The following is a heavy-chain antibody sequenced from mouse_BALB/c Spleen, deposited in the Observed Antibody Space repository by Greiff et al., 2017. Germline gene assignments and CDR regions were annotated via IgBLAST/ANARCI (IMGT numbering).Heavy chain of an antibody. J-gene: IGHJ2*01. V-gene: IGHV5-4*02. CDR2: ISDGGSYT. Sequence: EVNVVESGGGLVKPGGSLKLSCAASGFTFSDYYMYWVRQTPEKRLEWVATISDGGSYTYYPDSVKGRFTISRDNAKNNLYLQMSSLKSEDTAMYYCARSYDGYLDYWGQGTTLTVSS. CDR3: ARSYDGYLDY. CDR1: GFTFSDYY. D-gene: IGHD2-3*01.